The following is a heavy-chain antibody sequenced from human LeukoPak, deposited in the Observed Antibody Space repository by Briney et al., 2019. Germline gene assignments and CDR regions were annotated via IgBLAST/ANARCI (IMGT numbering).Heavy chain of an antibody. J-gene: IGHJ6*02. CDR2: INHSGST. D-gene: IGHD3-3*01. CDR3: ARLITIFGVVPRGMDV. V-gene: IGHV4-34*01. CDR1: GGSFSGYY. Sequence: PSETLSLTCAVYGGSFSGYYWSWIRKPPGKGLEWFGEINHSGSTNYNPSLKSRVTISVDTSKNQFSLKLSSVTAADTAVYYCARLITIFGVVPRGMDVWGQGTTVTVSS.